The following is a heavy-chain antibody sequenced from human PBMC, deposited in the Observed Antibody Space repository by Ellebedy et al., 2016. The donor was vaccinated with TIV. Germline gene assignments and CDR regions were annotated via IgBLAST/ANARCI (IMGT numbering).Heavy chain of an antibody. J-gene: IGHJ3*01. CDR3: ATDGSYGDFRSPAHAFEA. CDR2: INQDGSDT. Sequence: GGSLRLSCAASTFNFRNYWMTWVRQPPGKGLEWVANINQDGSDTYYVDSVRGRFTISRDNAKSSLYLQMDSVRDEDTAVYFCATDGSYGDFRSPAHAFEAWGQGTMVSVSS. D-gene: IGHD4-17*01. V-gene: IGHV3-7*01. CDR1: TFNFRNYW.